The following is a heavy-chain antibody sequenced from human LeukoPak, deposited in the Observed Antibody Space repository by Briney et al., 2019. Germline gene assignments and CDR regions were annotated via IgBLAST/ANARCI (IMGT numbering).Heavy chain of an antibody. D-gene: IGHD5-24*01. J-gene: IGHJ6*03. V-gene: IGHV1-2*02. CDR2: INPNSGGT. CDR3: ARDHRWLRDYYYYYMDV. Sequence: ASVKVSCKASGYTFTGYYMHWVRQAPGQGLEWMGWINPNSGGTNYAQKFQGRVTMTRDTSISTAYMELSRLRSDDTAVYYCARDHRWLRDYYYYYMDVWGKGTTVTVSS. CDR1: GYTFTGYY.